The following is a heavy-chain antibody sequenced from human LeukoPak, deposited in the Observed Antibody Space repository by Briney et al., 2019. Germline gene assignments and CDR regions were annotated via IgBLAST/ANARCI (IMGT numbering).Heavy chain of an antibody. V-gene: IGHV4-34*01. CDR3: ARGRHDITMIVVVMTSVSYYLDV. CDR1: GGSFSGYH. Sequence: NSSETLSRTCAVYGGSFSGYHWTWIRQSPGKGLEWIRDINPSGSTYYNPSLKSRLTISVDTSKNQFSLKLRSVTAADTAVYYCARGRHDITMIVVVMTSVSYYLDVWGKGTTVTVS. J-gene: IGHJ6*03. CDR2: INPSGST. D-gene: IGHD3-22*01.